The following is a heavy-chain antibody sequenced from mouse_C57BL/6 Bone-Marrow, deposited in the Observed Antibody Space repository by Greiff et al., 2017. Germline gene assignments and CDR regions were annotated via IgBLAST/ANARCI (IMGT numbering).Heavy chain of an antibody. CDR1: GYTFTSYW. CDR2: IDPSDSYT. V-gene: IGHV1-50*01. J-gene: IGHJ2*01. D-gene: IGHD2-4*01. Sequence: VKLQQPGAELVKPGASVKLSCKASGYTFTSYWMQWVKQRPGQGLEWIGEIDPSDSYTNYNQKFKGKATLTVDTSSSTAYMQLSSLTSEDSAVYYCASDDYDGLDYWGQGTTLTVSS. CDR3: ASDDYDGLDY.